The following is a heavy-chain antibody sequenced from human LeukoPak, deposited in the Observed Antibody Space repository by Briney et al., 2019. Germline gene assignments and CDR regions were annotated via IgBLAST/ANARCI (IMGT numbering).Heavy chain of an antibody. V-gene: IGHV3-66*04. CDR3: ARLDSGYYYFHQ. CDR1: GFTVRSNY. CDR2: IYSGDST. J-gene: IGHJ4*02. D-gene: IGHD5-12*01. Sequence: GGSLRLSCAVLGFTVRSNYMSWVRQAPGKGLEWVSDIYSGDSTDYADSVKGRFIISRDKSKDTLYLQMNSLRAEDTAVYYCARLDSGYYYFHQWGQGALVTVSS.